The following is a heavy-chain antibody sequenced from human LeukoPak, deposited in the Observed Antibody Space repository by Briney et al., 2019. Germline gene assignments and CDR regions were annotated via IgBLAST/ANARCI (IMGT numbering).Heavy chain of an antibody. CDR3: ARAAYYGN. CDR2: IYSGGST. D-gene: IGHD3-10*01. Sequence: YPGGSLRLSCATSGFTFSSYAMSWVRQAPGKGLEWVSVIYSGGSTYYADSVKGRFTISRDNSKNTLYLQMNSLRAEDTAVYYCARAAYYGNWGQGTLVTVSS. CDR1: GFTFSSYA. J-gene: IGHJ4*02. V-gene: IGHV3-53*01.